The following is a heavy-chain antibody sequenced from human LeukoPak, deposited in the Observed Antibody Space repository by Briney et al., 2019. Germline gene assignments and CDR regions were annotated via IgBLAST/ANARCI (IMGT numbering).Heavy chain of an antibody. J-gene: IGHJ4*02. Sequence: SVKVSCKASGGTFSSYAISWVRQAPGQGLEWMGRIIPILGIANYAQKFQGRVTITADKSTSTAYMELSSLRSEDTAVYYCATIVDTAAFDYWGQGTLVTVSS. CDR2: IIPILGIA. CDR1: GGTFSSYA. CDR3: ATIVDTAAFDY. V-gene: IGHV1-69*04. D-gene: IGHD5-18*01.